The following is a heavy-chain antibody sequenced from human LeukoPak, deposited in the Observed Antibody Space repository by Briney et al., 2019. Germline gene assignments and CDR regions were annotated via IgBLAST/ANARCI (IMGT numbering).Heavy chain of an antibody. CDR3: ARDGGSQGYFDY. J-gene: IGHJ4*02. CDR2: IYYSGST. Sequence: PSETLSLTCTVSGGSINNYYWSWIRQPPGKGLEWIGYIYYSGSTNYNPSLKSRVTISVDTSKNQFSLKLSSVTAADTAVYYCARDGGSQGYFDYWGQGTLVTVSS. V-gene: IGHV4-59*01. CDR1: GGSINNYY. D-gene: IGHD3-16*01.